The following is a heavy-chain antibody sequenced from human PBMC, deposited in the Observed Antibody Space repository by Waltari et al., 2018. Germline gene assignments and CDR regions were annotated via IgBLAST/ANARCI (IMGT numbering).Heavy chain of an antibody. J-gene: IGHJ4*02. Sequence: EVQLVESGGGLVKPGGTLSLSCAASGSSFSRYGMHWVRQAPGKGLEWVSSITAGSSYIDSADPVKGRFTISRDNAENSLYLQMTGLRAEDTAIYYCARTSSPTMFGVVLDYWGQGALVTVSS. CDR1: GSSFSRYG. D-gene: IGHD3-3*01. V-gene: IGHV3-21*01. CDR2: ITAGSSYI. CDR3: ARTSSPTMFGVVLDY.